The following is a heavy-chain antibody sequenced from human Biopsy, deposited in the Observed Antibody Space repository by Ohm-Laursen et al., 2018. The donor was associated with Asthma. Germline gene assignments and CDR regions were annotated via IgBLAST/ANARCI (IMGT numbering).Heavy chain of an antibody. CDR1: GGTFNTYV. CDR3: ARKAGSCISRTCYSLDF. J-gene: IGHJ4*02. D-gene: IGHD2-2*01. Sequence: SVKVSCKSLGGTFNTYVIGWVRQAPGQGLEWMGGINSVFGTTTYPQKFQDRVTITADDSTSTVYMELSSLRSEDTAVYYCARKAGSCISRTCYSLDFWGQGILVTFSS. CDR2: INSVFGTT. V-gene: IGHV1-69*13.